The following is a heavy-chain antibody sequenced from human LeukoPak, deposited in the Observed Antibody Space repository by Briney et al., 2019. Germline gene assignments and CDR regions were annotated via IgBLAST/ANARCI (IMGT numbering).Heavy chain of an antibody. J-gene: IGHJ4*02. D-gene: IGHD1-26*01. CDR1: GFTFSNYA. Sequence: GGSPRLSCAASGFTFSNYAMSWVRQAPGKGLEWVSAISGSGGTTDYADSVKGRFTISRDNSKNTLNLQMNSLIAEDTATYYCAKDRWRGSYYTFDYWGQGTLVTVSS. CDR3: AKDRWRGSYYTFDY. CDR2: ISGSGGTT. V-gene: IGHV3-23*01.